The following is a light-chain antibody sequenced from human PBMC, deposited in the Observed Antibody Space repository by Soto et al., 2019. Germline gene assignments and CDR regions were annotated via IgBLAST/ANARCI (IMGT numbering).Light chain of an antibody. Sequence: DIQMTQPPSSLSASVGDRVTIPCRASQSISTYLNWYQQKPGKAPKLLIYDASSLQSGVPSRFSGSGSGTDFTLTISSLRPEDVATYYCQQSRSPPLTFGGGTKVDIK. V-gene: IGKV1-39*01. CDR3: QQSRSPPLT. CDR1: QSISTY. CDR2: DAS. J-gene: IGKJ4*01.